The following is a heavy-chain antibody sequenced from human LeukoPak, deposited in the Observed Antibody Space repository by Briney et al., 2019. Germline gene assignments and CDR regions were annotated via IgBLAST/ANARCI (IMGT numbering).Heavy chain of an antibody. CDR3: ARGFTIFGVVNDGFDI. D-gene: IGHD3-3*01. Sequence: PGGSLRLSCAASGFTFSSYSKNWVRQAPGKGLEWVSYISSSSSTIYYADSVKGRFTISRDNAKNSLYLQMNSLRAEDTAVYYCARGFTIFGVVNDGFDIWGQGTKVTVSS. CDR1: GFTFSSYS. J-gene: IGHJ3*02. CDR2: ISSSSSTI. V-gene: IGHV3-48*01.